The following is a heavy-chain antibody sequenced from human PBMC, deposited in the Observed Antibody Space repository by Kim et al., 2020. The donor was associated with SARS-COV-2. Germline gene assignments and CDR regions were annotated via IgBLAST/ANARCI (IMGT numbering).Heavy chain of an antibody. CDR3: ARDLGWNDAFDI. V-gene: IGHV3-33*01. CDR2: IWYDGSNK. D-gene: IGHD1-1*01. Sequence: GGSLRLSCAASGFTFSSYGMHWVRQAPGKGLEWVAVIWYDGSNKYYADSVKGRFTISRDNSKNTLYLQMNSLRAEDTAVYYCARDLGWNDAFDIWGQGTMVTVSS. J-gene: IGHJ3*02. CDR1: GFTFSSYG.